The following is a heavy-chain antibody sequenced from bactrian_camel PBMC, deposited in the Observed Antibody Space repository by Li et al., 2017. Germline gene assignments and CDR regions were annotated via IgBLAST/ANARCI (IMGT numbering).Heavy chain of an antibody. CDR3: ALGSYSRACLPIRARFGY. CDR2: ESSDGNT. J-gene: IGHJ6*01. Sequence: QLVESGGGSVQAGGSLRLSCTVSGFSFDDSDMGWYRQAPGNDCELVSAESSDGNTYYGDSVKGRFTISYDGAKNTVYLQMNNLNPEDTAMYYCALGSYSRACLPIRARFGYWGQGTQVTVS. V-gene: IGHV3S55*01. CDR1: GFSFDDSD. D-gene: IGHD5*01.